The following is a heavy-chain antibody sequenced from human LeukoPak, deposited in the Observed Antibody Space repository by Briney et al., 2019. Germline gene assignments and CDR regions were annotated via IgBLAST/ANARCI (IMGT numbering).Heavy chain of an antibody. CDR1: GFTCSNYA. CDR2: ISSNGDDT. J-gene: IGHJ4*02. D-gene: IGHD3-22*01. Sequence: AGSLRLSCAASGFTCSNYARQWVPHAPGIGLEYFSGISSNGDDTYYTNSVKGSFTISRDNSKNTLYLQMGSLRAEDMAMYYCAGRDSSGYWGQGTLVTVSS. CDR3: AGRDSSGY. V-gene: IGHV3-64*01.